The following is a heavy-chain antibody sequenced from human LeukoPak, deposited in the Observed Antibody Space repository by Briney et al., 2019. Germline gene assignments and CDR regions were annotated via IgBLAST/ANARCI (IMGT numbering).Heavy chain of an antibody. CDR1: GFTFSSYA. D-gene: IGHD3-10*01. J-gene: IGHJ5*02. CDR3: ATVGHYGPGSSRLTWFEP. CDR2: VSGNGYST. Sequence: GGSLRLSCAASGFTFSSYATTWVRQAPGKGLEWVSGVSGNGYSTYYADSVRGRFTVSRDNSKNTLSLRMNSLRADDTAVYYCATVGHYGPGSSRLTWFEPWGQGTLVMVSS. V-gene: IGHV3-23*01.